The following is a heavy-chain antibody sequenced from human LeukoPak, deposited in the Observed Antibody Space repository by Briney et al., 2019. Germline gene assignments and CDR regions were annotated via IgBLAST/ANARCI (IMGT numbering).Heavy chain of an antibody. J-gene: IGHJ4*02. CDR2: IRSKAYGGTT. V-gene: IGHV3-49*03. CDR1: GFTFGDYA. D-gene: IGHD3-22*01. Sequence: GRSLRLSCTASGFTFGDYAMSWFRQAPGKGLEWVGFIRSKAYGGTTEYAASVKGRFTISRDDSKSIAYLQMNSLKTEDTAVYYCTRTYYYDSSNQLLFDYWGQGTLVTVSS. CDR3: TRTYYYDSSNQLLFDY.